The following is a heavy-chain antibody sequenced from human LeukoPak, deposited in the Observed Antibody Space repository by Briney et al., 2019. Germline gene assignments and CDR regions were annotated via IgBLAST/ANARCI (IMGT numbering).Heavy chain of an antibody. D-gene: IGHD1-26*01. Sequence: SGGSLRLSCAASGFIVSESYMSWVRQAPGRGLEWVSVIDSGGRTYYADSVKGRFTISRDNSKNTLYLQMNSLRAEDTAVYYCARDRSKVGALFDYWGQGTLVTVSS. V-gene: IGHV3-53*01. CDR3: ARDRSKVGALFDY. CDR2: IDSGGRT. CDR1: GFIVSESY. J-gene: IGHJ4*02.